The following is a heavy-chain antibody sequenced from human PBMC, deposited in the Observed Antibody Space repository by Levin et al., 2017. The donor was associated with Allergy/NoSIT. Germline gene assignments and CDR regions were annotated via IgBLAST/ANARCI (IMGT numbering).Heavy chain of an antibody. D-gene: IGHD1-26*01. CDR3: ARGRGSYSDY. CDR1: GGSISSYY. V-gene: IGHV4-59*01. J-gene: IGHJ4*02. CDR2: IYYSGST. Sequence: SETLSLTCTVSGGSISSYYWSWIRQPPGKGLEWIGYIYYSGSTNYNPSLKSRVTISVDTSKNQFSLKLSSVTAADTAVYYCARGRGSYSDYWGQGTLVTVSS.